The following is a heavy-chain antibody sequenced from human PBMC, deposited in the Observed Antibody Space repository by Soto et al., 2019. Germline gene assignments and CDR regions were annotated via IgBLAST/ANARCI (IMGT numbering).Heavy chain of an antibody. D-gene: IGHD3-10*01. CDR3: VRGRYGSEIH. V-gene: IGHV3-53*04. CDR2: VYSGGAT. J-gene: IGHJ4*02. CDR1: GFSFSKFT. Sequence: GGSLRLSCAASGFSFSKFTMTWVRLAPGKGLEWVSLVYSGGATLYAASVKGRFTISTHSSQNTLFLQMNSLRTEDTATYYCVRGRYGSEIHWGQGTKVTVSS.